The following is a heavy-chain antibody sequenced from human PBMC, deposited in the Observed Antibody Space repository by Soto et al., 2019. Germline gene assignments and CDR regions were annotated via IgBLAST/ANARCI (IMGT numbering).Heavy chain of an antibody. Sequence: QVQLQESGPGLVKPSETLSLTCTVSGGSISSYYWSWIRQPPGKGLEWIGYIYYSGSTNYNPSLKDRVTISVDTSKNQFSLKLSSVTAADTAVYYCARFLPMIGGAFDIWGHGTMVTVSS. CDR2: IYYSGST. J-gene: IGHJ3*02. V-gene: IGHV4-59*08. CDR1: GGSISSYY. D-gene: IGHD3-22*01. CDR3: ARFLPMIGGAFDI.